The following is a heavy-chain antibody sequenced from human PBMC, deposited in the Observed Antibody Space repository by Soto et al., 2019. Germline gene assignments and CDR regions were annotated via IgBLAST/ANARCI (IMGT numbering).Heavy chain of an antibody. J-gene: IGHJ6*03. D-gene: IGHD6-13*01. V-gene: IGHV1-8*01. CDR2: MNPNSGNT. CDR3: ARGWSEIAAAGTDFFYYYMDV. CDR1: GYTFTSYD. Sequence: ASVKVSCKASGYTFTSYDINWVRQATGQGLEWMGWMNPNSGNTGYAQKFQGRVTMTRNTSISTAYMELSSLRSEDTAVYYCARGWSEIAAAGTDFFYYYMDVWGKGTTVTVSS.